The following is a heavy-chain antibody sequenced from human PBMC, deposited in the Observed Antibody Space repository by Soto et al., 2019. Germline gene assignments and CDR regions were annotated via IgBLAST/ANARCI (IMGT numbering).Heavy chain of an antibody. CDR2: IYYSGST. CDR3: ARDPSGIAAEGWFDP. D-gene: IGHD6-13*01. V-gene: IGHV4-31*03. CDR1: GGSISSGGFY. Sequence: QVQLQESGPGLVKPSQTLSLTCTVSGGSISSGGFYWSWIRHPPGKGLEWIGYIYYSGSTYYNPSRNSRVTISVDTSKNRSSLRLSSVTAADTAVYYCARDPSGIAAEGWFDPWGQGTLVTVSS. J-gene: IGHJ5*02.